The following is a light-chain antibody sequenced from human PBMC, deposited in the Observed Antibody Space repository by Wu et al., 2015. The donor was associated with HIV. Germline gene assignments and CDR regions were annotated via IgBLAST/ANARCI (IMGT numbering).Light chain of an antibody. CDR2: DAS. CDR1: QDISNY. V-gene: IGKV1-33*01. Sequence: DIQMTQSPSSLSASVGDRVTITCQASQDISNYLNWYQQKPGKAPKLLIYDASNLETGVPSRFSGSGSGTDFIFTISSLQPEDIATYYCQHYDNLPTFTFGPGTKVDIK. CDR3: QHYDNLPTFT. J-gene: IGKJ3*01.